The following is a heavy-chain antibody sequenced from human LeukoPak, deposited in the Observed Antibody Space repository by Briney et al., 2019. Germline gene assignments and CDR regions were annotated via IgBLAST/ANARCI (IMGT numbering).Heavy chain of an antibody. J-gene: IGHJ3*02. CDR1: GGSISSSSWC. CDR3: ARESGVIGAFDI. CDR2: IYTSGST. Sequence: PSETLSLTCAVSGGSISSSSWCWCCLRQPAGKRLGWIGRIYTSGSTNSNPSLKSRPTKSVDTTKNQFSLKLSSVTAADTAVYYCARESGVIGAFDIWGQGTMVTVSS. D-gene: IGHD3-16*02. V-gene: IGHV4-61*02.